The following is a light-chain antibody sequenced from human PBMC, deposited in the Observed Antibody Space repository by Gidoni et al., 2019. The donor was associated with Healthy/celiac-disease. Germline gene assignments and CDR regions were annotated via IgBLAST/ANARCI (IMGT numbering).Light chain of an antibody. J-gene: IGKJ4*01. V-gene: IGKV1-39*01. CDR3: QQSYSTPRLT. CDR2: AAS. Sequence: DIQMPHSPSSLSASVVDRVTITCRASQSISSYLNWYQQKPGKAPKLLIYAASSLQSGAPSRFRGSGSGTDFTLTISSLQTEDFATYYCQQSYSTPRLTFGGGTKVEIK. CDR1: QSISSY.